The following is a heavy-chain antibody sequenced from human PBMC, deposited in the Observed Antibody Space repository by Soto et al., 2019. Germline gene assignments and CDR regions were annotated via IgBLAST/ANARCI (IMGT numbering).Heavy chain of an antibody. J-gene: IGHJ6*02. D-gene: IGHD2-2*01. CDR1: GGTFGSYA. V-gene: IGHV1-69*01. Sequence: QVQLVQSGAEVKKPGSSVKVSCKASGGTFGSYAISWVRQAPGQGLEWMGGIIPIPGTANYAQKFQGRVTIAADESTSTAYMELSSLRSEDTAVSYCATSQGSSTSLEIYYYYYYGMDVWGQGTTVTVSS. CDR2: IIPIPGTA. CDR3: ATSQGSSTSLEIYYYYYYGMDV.